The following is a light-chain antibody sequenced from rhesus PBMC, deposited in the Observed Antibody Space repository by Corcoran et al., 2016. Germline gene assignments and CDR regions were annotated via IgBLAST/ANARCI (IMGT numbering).Light chain of an antibody. Sequence: DVVMTQSPLSLPITPGQPASISCRSSQSLVNSDGKTYLNWLQQKPGQPPRLLISQVSNRDYWVPDRFRGSGAGTDFTLKIRRGEAEDVGSYYCMQGTHLYSFGQGTKVEIK. J-gene: IGKJ2*01. CDR3: MQGTHLYS. CDR1: QSLVNSDGKTY. V-gene: IGKV2S8*01. CDR2: QVS.